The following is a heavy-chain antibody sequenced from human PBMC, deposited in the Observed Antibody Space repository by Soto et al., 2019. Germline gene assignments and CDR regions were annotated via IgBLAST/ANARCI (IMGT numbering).Heavy chain of an antibody. D-gene: IGHD2-15*01. V-gene: IGHV4-34*01. CDR3: ARVRRFYCSGGSCYSYYYYYGMDV. CDR2: INHSGST. CDR1: GGSFSGYY. J-gene: IGHJ6*02. Sequence: PSETLSLTCAVYGGSFSGYYWSWIRQPPGKGLEWIGEINHSGSTNYNPSLKSRVTISVDTSKNQFSLKLSSVTAADTAVYYCARVRRFYCSGGSCYSYYYYYGMDVWGQGTTVT.